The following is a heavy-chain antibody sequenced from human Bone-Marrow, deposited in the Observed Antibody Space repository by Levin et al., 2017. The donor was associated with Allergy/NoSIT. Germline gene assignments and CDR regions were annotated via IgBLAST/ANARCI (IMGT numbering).Heavy chain of an antibody. D-gene: IGHD3-22*01. V-gene: IGHV3-23*01. J-gene: IGHJ3*02. CDR3: AKDSPLPQVVVITGDAFDI. CDR1: XXXXXXXX. Sequence: GESLKISCAASXXXXXXXXVSGDRQGEGKGLEWVSAISGSGGSTYYADSVKGRFTISRDNSKNTLYLQMNSLRAEDTAVYYCAKDSPLPQVVVITGDAFDIWGQGTMVTVSS. CDR2: ISGSGGST.